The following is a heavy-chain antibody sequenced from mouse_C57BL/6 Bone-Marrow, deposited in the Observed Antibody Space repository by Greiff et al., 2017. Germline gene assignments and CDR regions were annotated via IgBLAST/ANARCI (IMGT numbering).Heavy chain of an antibody. CDR1: GYAFSSSW. J-gene: IGHJ2*01. CDR3: GPTVGYFDY. Sequence: VQLQQSGPELVKPGASVKISCKASGYAFSSSWMNWVKQRPGKGLEWIGRIYPGDGDTNYNGKFKGKATLTADKSSSTAYMQLSSLTSEDSAVYFCGPTVGYFDYWGQGTTLTVSS. CDR2: IYPGDGDT. D-gene: IGHD1-1*01. V-gene: IGHV1-82*01.